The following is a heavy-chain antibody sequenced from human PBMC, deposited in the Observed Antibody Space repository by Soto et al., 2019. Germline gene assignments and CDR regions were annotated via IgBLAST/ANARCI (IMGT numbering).Heavy chain of an antibody. J-gene: IGHJ6*02. D-gene: IGHD4-17*01. V-gene: IGHV1-69*13. CDR3: ARGDYGDYNYYYYGMDV. Sequence: SSVKVSCKVSGGTFSSYAISWVRQAPGQGLKWMGGIIPIYGTANYAQKFQGRVTITADESTSTACMELSSLRSEDTAVYYCARGDYGDYNYYYYGMDVWRQGTTVTVSS. CDR1: GGTFSSYA. CDR2: IIPIYGTA.